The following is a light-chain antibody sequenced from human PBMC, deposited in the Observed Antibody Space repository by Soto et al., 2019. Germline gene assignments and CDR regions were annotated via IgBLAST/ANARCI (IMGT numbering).Light chain of an antibody. CDR2: LGS. V-gene: IGKV2-28*01. CDR1: QGLLHSNGYNY. J-gene: IGKJ3*01. CDR3: MKALQTPIT. Sequence: DIVMTQSPLSLPVSPGEPASISCRSSQGLLHSNGYNYLDWYLQKPGQSPQLLIYLGSNRASGVPDRFSGSGSGTDFTLKISRVVAEDVGIYYCMKALQTPITFGPGTKVDIK.